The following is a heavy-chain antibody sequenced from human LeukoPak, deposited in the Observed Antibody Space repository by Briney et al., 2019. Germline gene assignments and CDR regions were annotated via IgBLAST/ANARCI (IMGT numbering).Heavy chain of an antibody. J-gene: IGHJ4*02. CDR1: GFTFSDYY. CDR3: ARDTYYYDSSGYYSFDY. Sequence: GGSLRLSCAASGFTFSDYYMSWIRQAPGKGLEWVSYISSSGSTIYYADSVKGRLTISRDNAKNSLYLQMNSLRAEDTAVYYCARDTYYYDSSGYYSFDYWGQGTLVTVSS. CDR2: ISSSGSTI. V-gene: IGHV3-11*01. D-gene: IGHD3-22*01.